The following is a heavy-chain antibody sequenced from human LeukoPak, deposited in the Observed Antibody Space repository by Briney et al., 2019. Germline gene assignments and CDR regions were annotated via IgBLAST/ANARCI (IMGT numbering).Heavy chain of an antibody. J-gene: IGHJ6*03. V-gene: IGHV3-21*04. CDR3: ARVGNSGPIYYMDV. CDR1: GFTFSSYS. D-gene: IGHD1-26*01. CDR2: ISSSSYI. Sequence: GGSLRLSCAASGFTFSSYSMNWVRQAPGKGLEWVSSISSSSYIYYADSVKGRFTISRDNAKNSLYLQMNSLRAEDTALYYCARVGNSGPIYYMDVWGKGTTVTVSS.